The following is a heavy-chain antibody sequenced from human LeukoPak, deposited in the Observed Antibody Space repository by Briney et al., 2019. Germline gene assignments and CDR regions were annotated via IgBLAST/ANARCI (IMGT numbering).Heavy chain of an antibody. CDR2: IYYSGST. J-gene: IGHJ2*01. CDR3: ARSQLRYFDWLLPYWYFDL. CDR1: GGSISSYY. Sequence: PSETLSLTCTVSGGSISSYYWSWIRQPPGKGLEWLGYIYYSGSTNYNPSLKSRVTISVDTSKNQFSLKLSSVTAADTAVYYCARSQLRYFDWLLPYWYFDLWGRGTLVTVSS. D-gene: IGHD3-9*01. V-gene: IGHV4-59*01.